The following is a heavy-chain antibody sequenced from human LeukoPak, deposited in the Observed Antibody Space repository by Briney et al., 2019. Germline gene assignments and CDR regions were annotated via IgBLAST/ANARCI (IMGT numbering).Heavy chain of an antibody. CDR2: INHSGST. CDR1: GGSFSGYY. J-gene: IGHJ4*02. Sequence: SETLSLTCAVYGGSFSGYYWSWIRQPPGKGLEWIGEINHSGSTNYNPSLKSRVTISVDTSENQFSLKLSSVTAADTAVYYCARGFQYYYDSSGYYYPFDYWGQGTLVTVSS. V-gene: IGHV4-34*01. D-gene: IGHD3-22*01. CDR3: ARGFQYYYDSSGYYYPFDY.